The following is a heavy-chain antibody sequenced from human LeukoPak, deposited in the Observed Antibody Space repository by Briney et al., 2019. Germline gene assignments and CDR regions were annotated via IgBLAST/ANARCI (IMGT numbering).Heavy chain of an antibody. CDR2: ISGRGGST. D-gene: IGHD6-19*01. J-gene: IGHJ4*02. V-gene: IGHV3-23*01. CDR1: GFTFSSSA. Sequence: PGGSLRLSCAASGFTFSSSAMSWVRQAPGKGLEWVSAISGRGGSTSYADSVKGRFTISRDNSKNTLYLQMNSLRAEDTAIYYCAKLSGAVAGTLDYWGQGTLVTVSS. CDR3: AKLSGAVAGTLDY.